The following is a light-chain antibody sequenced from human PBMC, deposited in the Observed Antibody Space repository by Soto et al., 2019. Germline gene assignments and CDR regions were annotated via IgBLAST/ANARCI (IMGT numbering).Light chain of an antibody. CDR2: KVS. V-gene: IGLV2-14*01. J-gene: IGLJ1*01. CDR3: TSPTPGSLYV. Sequence: QSVLTQPASVSGSPGQSITISCTGTSNDVGGYNYVSWYQQYPGRVPKLLIYKVSNRPSVISNRFSGSKSGNTASLTISGLQAEDEADYFCTSPTPGSLYVFGSGTKLTVL. CDR1: SNDVGGYNY.